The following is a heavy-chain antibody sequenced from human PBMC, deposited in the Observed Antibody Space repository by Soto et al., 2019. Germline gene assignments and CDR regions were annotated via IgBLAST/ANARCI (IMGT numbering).Heavy chain of an antibody. Sequence: QVQLVESGGGVVQPGRXLRLSCAASGFTFSSYGMHWVRQAPGKGLEWVXVXXYDGSNKYYADSVKGRFTISKDNSKNTLYLQMNSLRAEDTAVYYCAXDREVRGVYYYYGMDVWGQGXTVTVSS. CDR2: XXYDGSNK. D-gene: IGHD3-10*01. CDR3: AXDREVRGVYYYYGMDV. V-gene: IGHV3-33*01. J-gene: IGHJ6*02. CDR1: GFTFSSYG.